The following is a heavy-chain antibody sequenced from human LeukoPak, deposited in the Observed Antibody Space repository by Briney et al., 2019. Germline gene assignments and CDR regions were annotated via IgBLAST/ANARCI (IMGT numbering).Heavy chain of an antibody. Sequence: ASVKVSCKASGGTFSSYAISWVRQAPGQGLEWMGGIIPIFGTADYAQKFQGRVTLTADKSKSTAYMKLSSLRSEDTAVYYCARDSAANYYGSGSYYYGMDVWGKGTTVTVSS. J-gene: IGHJ6*04. CDR1: GGTFSSYA. CDR3: ARDSAANYYGSGSYYYGMDV. CDR2: IIPIFGTA. V-gene: IGHV1-69*06. D-gene: IGHD3-10*01.